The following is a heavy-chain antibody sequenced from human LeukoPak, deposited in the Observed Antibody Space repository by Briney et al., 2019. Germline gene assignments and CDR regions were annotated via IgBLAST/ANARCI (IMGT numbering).Heavy chain of an antibody. CDR2: INHSGST. CDR3: AGMYYYDSSGYYYFDY. J-gene: IGHJ4*02. Sequence: SGTLSLTCAVSGGSISNGYWWSWVRQPPVKGLEWIGEINHSGSTNYNPSLKSRVTISVDTSKNQFSLKLSSVTAADTAVYYCAGMYYYDSSGYYYFDYWGQGTLVTVSS. CDR1: GGSISNGYW. V-gene: IGHV4-4*02. D-gene: IGHD3-22*01.